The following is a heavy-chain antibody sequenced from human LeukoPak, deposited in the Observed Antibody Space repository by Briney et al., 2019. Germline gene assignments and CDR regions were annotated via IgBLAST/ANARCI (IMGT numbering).Heavy chain of an antibody. V-gene: IGHV4-59*12. D-gene: IGHD3/OR15-3a*01. CDR2: IFYSGDT. J-gene: IGHJ5*02. CDR3: AREWTPAWFDP. CDR1: GGSITNYY. Sequence: SETLSLTCSVSGGSITNYYWGWIRQPPGKGLEWIGFIFYSGDTNYNPSLKSRVTISVDTSKNQFSLKLSSVTAADTAVYYCAREWTPAWFDPWGQGTLVTVSS.